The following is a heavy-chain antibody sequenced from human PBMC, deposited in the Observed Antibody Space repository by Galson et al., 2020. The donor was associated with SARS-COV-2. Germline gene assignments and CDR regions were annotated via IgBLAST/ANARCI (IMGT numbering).Heavy chain of an antibody. CDR2: IDWDDDK. J-gene: IGHJ6*02. D-gene: IGHD2-15*01. V-gene: IGHV2-70*04. CDR1: GFSLSTSGMR. CDR3: ARVFVATSLGMDV. Sequence: SGPTLVKPTQTLTPTCTFSGFSLSTSGMRVSWIRQPPGKALEWLARIDWDDDKFYSTSLKTRLTISKDTSKNQVVLTMTNMDPVDTATYYCARVFVATSLGMDVWGQGTTVTVSS.